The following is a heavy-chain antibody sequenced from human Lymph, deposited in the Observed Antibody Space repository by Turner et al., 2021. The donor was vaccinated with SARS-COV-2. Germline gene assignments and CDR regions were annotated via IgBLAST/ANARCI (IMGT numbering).Heavy chain of an antibody. CDR2: INHSGST. J-gene: IGHJ2*01. V-gene: IGHV4-34*01. CDR3: ARVWVRWWYFDL. CDR1: GGSFSGYY. Sequence: QVQLQQWGAGLLTPSDTLSLTCAVFGGSFSGYYWSWIRRPPGKGLEGIGEINHSGSTNYNPSLKSRVTISVDTSKKQFSLKLSSVTAADTAVYYCARVWVRWWYFDLWGRGTLVTVSS. D-gene: IGHD7-27*01.